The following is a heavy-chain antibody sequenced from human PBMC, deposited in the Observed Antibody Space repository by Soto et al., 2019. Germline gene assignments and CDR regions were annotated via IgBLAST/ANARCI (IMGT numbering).Heavy chain of an antibody. V-gene: IGHV4-31*03. CDR1: GGSISSGGYY. CDR2: IYYSGST. CDR3: ARVLGLRFLEWSPLLGYYYGMDV. J-gene: IGHJ6*02. Sequence: SETLSLTCTVSGGSISSGGYYWSWIRQHPGKGLEWIGYIYYSGSTYYNPSLKSRVTISVDTSKNQFSLKLGSVTAADTAVYYCARVLGLRFLEWSPLLGYYYGMDVWGQGTTVTVSS. D-gene: IGHD3-3*01.